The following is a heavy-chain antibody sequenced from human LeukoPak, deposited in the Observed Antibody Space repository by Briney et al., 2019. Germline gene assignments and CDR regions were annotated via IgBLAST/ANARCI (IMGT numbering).Heavy chain of an antibody. CDR2: INHSGST. CDR3: ARGKKPRRFLEWLSTPVHFDY. D-gene: IGHD3-3*01. Sequence: SETLSLTCAVYGGSFSGYYWSWIRQPPGKGLEWIGEINHSGSTNYNPSLKSRVTISVDTSKDQFSLKLSSVTAADTAVYYCARGKKPRRFLEWLSTPVHFDYWGQGTLVTVSS. CDR1: GGSFSGYY. J-gene: IGHJ4*02. V-gene: IGHV4-34*01.